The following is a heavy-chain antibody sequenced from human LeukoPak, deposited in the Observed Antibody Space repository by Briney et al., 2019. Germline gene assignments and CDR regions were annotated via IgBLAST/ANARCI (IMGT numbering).Heavy chain of an antibody. J-gene: IGHJ5*02. V-gene: IGHV3-21*01. CDR2: ISSSITYI. CDR3: ARDSVPDPYSSGSMGFDP. D-gene: IGHD2-21*01. Sequence: KAGRSLRLACAASGFSFSSFGMNWVRQAPGKGLEWVSSISSSITYIHYADSGKGRFTISRDNAKNSLYLQMNSLRAEHKSVYYCARDSVPDPYSSGSMGFDPWAQGTLVTVSS. CDR1: GFSFSSFG.